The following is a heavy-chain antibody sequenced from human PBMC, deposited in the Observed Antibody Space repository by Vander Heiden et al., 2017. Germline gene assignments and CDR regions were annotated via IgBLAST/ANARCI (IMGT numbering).Heavy chain of an antibody. CDR3: VRDAHRGGDFDY. D-gene: IGHD3-16*01. J-gene: IGHJ4*02. CDR1: GFTFSSYW. CDR2: IKPDGGEK. V-gene: IGHV3-7*03. Sequence: EVQLVESGGGLVQPGGYLRLSCAASGFTFSSYWRVWVRQAPGKGLEWVANIKPDGGEKYYVDSVMGRFTISRDNAKNSLSLEMNSLRAEDTALYYCVRDAHRGGDFDYWGQGTLVTVSS.